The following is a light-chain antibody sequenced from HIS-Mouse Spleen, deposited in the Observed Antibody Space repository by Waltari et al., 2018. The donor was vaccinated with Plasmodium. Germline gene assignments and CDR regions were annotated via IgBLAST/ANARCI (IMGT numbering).Light chain of an antibody. CDR2: RNN. V-gene: IGLV1-47*01. CDR1: SPNIGCNY. Sequence: QSVLTQPPSASGTPGQGVTISCSGSSPNIGCNYVYWYQQLPGTAPKLLIYRNNQRPSGVPDRFSGSKSGTSASLAISGLRSEDEADYYCAAWDDSLSGWVFGGGTKLTVL. J-gene: IGLJ3*02. CDR3: AAWDDSLSGWV.